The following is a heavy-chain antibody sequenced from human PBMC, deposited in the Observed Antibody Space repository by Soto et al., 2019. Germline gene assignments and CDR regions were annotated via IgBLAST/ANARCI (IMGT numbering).Heavy chain of an antibody. CDR1: GGSFSGYY. CDR2: INHSGST. V-gene: IGHV4-34*01. J-gene: IGHJ5*01. CDR3: ARRLERADGDYGRPRKTNWFDS. D-gene: IGHD4-17*01. Sequence: QVQLQQWGAGLLKPSETLSLTCAVYGGSFSGYYWSWIRQPPGKGLEWIGEINHSGSTNYNPSLKSRVTLSVDTSKNQFSLQLSSVTAADTAVYYCARRLERADGDYGRPRKTNWFDSWGQGTLVTVSS.